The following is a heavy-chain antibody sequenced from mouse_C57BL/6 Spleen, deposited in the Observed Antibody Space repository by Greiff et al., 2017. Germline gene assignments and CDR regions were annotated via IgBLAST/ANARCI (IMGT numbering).Heavy chain of an antibody. Sequence: DVMLVESGGGLVQPGGSLKLSCAASGFTFSDYYMYWVRQTPEKRLEWVAYISNGGGSTYYPDTVKGRFTISRDNAKNTLYLQMSRLKSEDTAMYYCARREDQAFYYAMDYWGQGTSVTVSS. CDR1: GFTFSDYY. CDR2: ISNGGGST. V-gene: IGHV5-12*01. CDR3: ARREDQAFYYAMDY. D-gene: IGHD3-2*02. J-gene: IGHJ4*01.